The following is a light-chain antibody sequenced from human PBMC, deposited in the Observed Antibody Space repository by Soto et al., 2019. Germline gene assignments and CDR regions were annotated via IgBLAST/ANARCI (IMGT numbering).Light chain of an antibody. Sequence: QSALTPPASVSGSPGQSITISCSGISTDVDTYNYVSWYQLHPGEAPKVLIYDVNSRPSGVSNRFSGSRSGNTASLTISGLQAEDEAHYYCCSHTTGSTRYVCGTGTKLTVL. CDR2: DVN. V-gene: IGLV2-14*03. CDR1: STDVDTYNY. CDR3: CSHTTGSTRYV. J-gene: IGLJ1*01.